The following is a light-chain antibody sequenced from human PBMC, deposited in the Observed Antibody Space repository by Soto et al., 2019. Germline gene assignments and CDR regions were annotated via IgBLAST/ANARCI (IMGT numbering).Light chain of an antibody. Sequence: DIQLTQSPSFLSASVGDRVTVSCRASQDISTSLAWFQQKAGKVPQLLVYPASTLQDGVPSRFGGSGSGTYFTPTFNNLQAEDFATYYCQHLRTYPFSFGQGTKLDIK. V-gene: IGKV1-9*01. CDR1: QDISTS. CDR2: PAS. J-gene: IGKJ2*03. CDR3: QHLRTYPFS.